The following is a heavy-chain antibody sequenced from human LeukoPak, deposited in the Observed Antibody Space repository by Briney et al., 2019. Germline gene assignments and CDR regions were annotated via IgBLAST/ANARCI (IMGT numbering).Heavy chain of an antibody. Sequence: SETLSLTCTVSGGSISSYYWSWIRQPPGKGLEWIGYISYSGSTNYNPSLKSRVTISVDTSKNQFSLKLSSVTAADTAVYYCARGRRVGHWFDPWGQGTLVTVSS. D-gene: IGHD1-14*01. CDR3: ARGRRVGHWFDP. J-gene: IGHJ5*02. V-gene: IGHV4-59*12. CDR2: ISYSGST. CDR1: GGSISSYY.